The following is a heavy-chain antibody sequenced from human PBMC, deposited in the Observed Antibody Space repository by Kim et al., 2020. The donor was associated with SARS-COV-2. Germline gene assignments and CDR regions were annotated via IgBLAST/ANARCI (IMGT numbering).Heavy chain of an antibody. CDR1: GDSVSSNSGT. CDR2: TFYRSKWDN. D-gene: IGHD2-21*02. J-gene: IGHJ6*02. Sequence: SQTLALTCAIAGDSVSSNSGTWNWIRQSPSRGLEWLGRTFYRSKWDNDYAVSVKSRIIITPDTSNNQFSLQLNSVTPEDTAVYYCAAQSDWRLGYYYALDVWGQGTTVTVSS. V-gene: IGHV6-1*01. CDR3: AAQSDWRLGYYYALDV.